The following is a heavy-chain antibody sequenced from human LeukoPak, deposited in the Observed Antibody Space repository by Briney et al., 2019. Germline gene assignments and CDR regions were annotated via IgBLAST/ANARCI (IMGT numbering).Heavy chain of an antibody. D-gene: IGHD6-19*01. J-gene: IGHJ4*02. Sequence: GGSLRLPYAASGFTFRSYAMHWVRQAPGKGLEWETAISYDGSNKNYADSVKGRFTISRDNSKNTLYLQMNSLRAEDTAVYYCARGVRIAVAGNIDYWGQGTLVTVSS. CDR3: ARGVRIAVAGNIDY. V-gene: IGHV3-30*04. CDR2: ISYDGSNK. CDR1: GFTFRSYA.